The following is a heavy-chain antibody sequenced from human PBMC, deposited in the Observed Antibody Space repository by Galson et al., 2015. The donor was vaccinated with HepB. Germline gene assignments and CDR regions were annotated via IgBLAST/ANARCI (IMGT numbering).Heavy chain of an antibody. D-gene: IGHD2-2*01. Sequence: SLRLSCAASGFTFSSYAMSWVRQAPGKGLEWVSAISGSGGSTYYADSVKGRFTISRDNSKNTLYLQMNSLRAEDTAVYYCAKDVAQGDGSTAYYFDYWGQGTLVTVSS. V-gene: IGHV3-23*01. CDR2: ISGSGGST. J-gene: IGHJ4*02. CDR3: AKDVAQGDGSTAYYFDY. CDR1: GFTFSSYA.